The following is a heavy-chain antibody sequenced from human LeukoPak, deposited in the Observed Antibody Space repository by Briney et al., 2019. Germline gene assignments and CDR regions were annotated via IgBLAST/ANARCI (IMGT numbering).Heavy chain of an antibody. J-gene: IGHJ4*02. CDR3: SRESGPYSPFGH. CDR1: GGSITTTNY. D-gene: IGHD1-26*01. CDR2: ISLSGYT. Sequence: SGTLSLTCGVPGGSITTTNYCSWVRQSPGRGLEWIGEISLSGYTGFNPSLRGRVTMSLDESKNHLSLTLTSVTAADTAIYYCSRESGPYSPFGHWGQGILVTVTT. V-gene: IGHV4-4*02.